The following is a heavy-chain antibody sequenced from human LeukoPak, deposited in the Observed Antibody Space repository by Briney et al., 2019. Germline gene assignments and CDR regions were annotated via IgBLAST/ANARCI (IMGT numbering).Heavy chain of an antibody. Sequence: GGSLRLSCAASGFIFNSYEMNWVRQAPGKGLEWVSYISSSGSPIYYADSVKGRFTISRDNAKNSLYLQMNSLRADDTAVYYCAREYNFWSGSHSYNWFDPWGQGTLVTVS. CDR3: AREYNFWSGSHSYNWFDP. V-gene: IGHV3-48*03. D-gene: IGHD3-3*01. CDR1: GFIFNSYE. J-gene: IGHJ5*02. CDR2: ISSSGSPI.